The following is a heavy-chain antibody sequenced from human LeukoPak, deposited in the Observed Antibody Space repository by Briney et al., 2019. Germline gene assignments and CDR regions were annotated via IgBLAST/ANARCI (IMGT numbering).Heavy chain of an antibody. CDR1: GGTFSTYS. J-gene: IGHJ3*02. CDR2: IIPILSQS. D-gene: IGHD3-10*01. CDR3: ATGGAYRDAFDI. Sequence: SVKVSCKASGGTFSTYSINWMRQAPGQGLEWMGRIIPILSQSNYTQKFQGTVSITADEFTETAYMELSSLRSDDTAVYYCATGGAYRDAFDIWGQGTMVTVSS. V-gene: IGHV1-69*11.